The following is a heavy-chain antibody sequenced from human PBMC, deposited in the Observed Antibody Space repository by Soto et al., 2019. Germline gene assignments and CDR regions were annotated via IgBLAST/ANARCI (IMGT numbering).Heavy chain of an antibody. V-gene: IGHV1-2*04. CDR2: INPNSGGT. Sequence: ASVKVSCKASGYTLTSHGISWVRQAPGQGLEWMGWINPNSGGTNYAQKFQGWVTMTRDTSISTAYMELSRLRSDDTAVYYCASPVAVAGVDYYGMDVWGQGTTVTVSS. CDR1: GYTLTSHG. J-gene: IGHJ6*02. D-gene: IGHD6-19*01. CDR3: ASPVAVAGVDYYGMDV.